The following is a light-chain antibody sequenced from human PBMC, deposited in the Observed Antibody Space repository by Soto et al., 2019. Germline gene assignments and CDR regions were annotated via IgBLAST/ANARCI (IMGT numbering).Light chain of an antibody. CDR2: EVN. CDR3: SSYTTNSTPVV. V-gene: IGLV2-14*01. Sequence: QSALTQPASVSGSPGQSITISCTGTSGDIGGYNYVSWYQQHPGKAPKLLISEVNNRPSGVSNRFSGSKSGNTASLTISGLQAEDEADYYCSSYTTNSTPVVFGGGTKLTVL. J-gene: IGLJ2*01. CDR1: SGDIGGYNY.